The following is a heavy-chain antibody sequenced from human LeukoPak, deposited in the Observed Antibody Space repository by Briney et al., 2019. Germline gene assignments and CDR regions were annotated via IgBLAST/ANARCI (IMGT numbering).Heavy chain of an antibody. V-gene: IGHV1-3*03. D-gene: IGHD2-21*01. J-gene: IGHJ4*02. CDR3: TIYNY. CDR1: GDSFTSQD. CDR2: INPGNGDT. Sequence: GASVKVSCKTSGDSFTSQDMHWVRQAPGQSLEWMGCINPGNGDTKYSPEFRGRVTITRDTSATTAYMELSSLRSDDMAVYYCTIYNYWGQGTLVTVSS.